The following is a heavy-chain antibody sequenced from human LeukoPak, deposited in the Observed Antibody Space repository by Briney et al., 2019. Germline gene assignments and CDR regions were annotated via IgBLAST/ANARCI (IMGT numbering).Heavy chain of an antibody. V-gene: IGHV4-4*07. Sequence: PAETLSLTWTVSGSSISSYYWSWIQQPAGKGLEWIGRIYTSGRTNYNPSLKSQVTMSVDTSKNQVSLQLSSVTAADTAVYYCARDGGGYSYCYDYNWFDPWGQGTLVTVSS. CDR1: GSSISSYY. J-gene: IGHJ5*02. CDR2: IYTSGRT. CDR3: ARDGGGYSYCYDYNWFDP. D-gene: IGHD5-18*01.